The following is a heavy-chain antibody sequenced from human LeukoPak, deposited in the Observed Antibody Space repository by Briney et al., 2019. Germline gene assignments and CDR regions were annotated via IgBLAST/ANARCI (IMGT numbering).Heavy chain of an antibody. CDR1: GFTFSSYS. D-gene: IGHD3-3*01. V-gene: IGHV3-21*01. CDR2: ISSSSSSYI. Sequence: PGGSLRLSCAASGFTFSSYSMNWVRQAPGKGLEWVSSISSSSSSYIYYADSVKGRFTISRDNAKNSLYLQMSSLRAEDTAVYYCARDRFGVVLFSGYYFDYWGQGTLVTVSS. CDR3: ARDRFGVVLFSGYYFDY. J-gene: IGHJ4*02.